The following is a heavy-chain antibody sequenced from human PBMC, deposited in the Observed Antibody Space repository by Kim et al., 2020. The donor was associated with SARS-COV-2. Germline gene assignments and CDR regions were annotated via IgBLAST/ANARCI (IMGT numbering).Heavy chain of an antibody. CDR1: GFTFSSYA. CDR3: AKVYRTMIVVVDAFDI. V-gene: IGHV3-23*01. CDR2: ISGSGGST. D-gene: IGHD3-22*01. J-gene: IGHJ3*02. Sequence: GGSLRLSCAASGFTFSSYAMSWVRQAPGKGLEWVSAISGSGGSTYYADSVKGRFTISRDNSKNTLYLQMNSLRAEDTAVYYCAKVYRTMIVVVDAFDIWGQGTMVTVSS.